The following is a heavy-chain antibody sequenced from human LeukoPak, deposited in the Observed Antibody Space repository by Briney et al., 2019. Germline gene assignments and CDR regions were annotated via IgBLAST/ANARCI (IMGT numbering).Heavy chain of an antibody. D-gene: IGHD5-12*01. CDR3: ASGAEGYVFDP. J-gene: IGHJ5*02. Sequence: GGSLRLSCAVSGFTFGSYSMNWVRQAPGKGLEWVSYISSSSSTKYYADSVKGRFTISRDNANNSLYLQMNSLRAEDTAVYYCASGAEGYVFDPWGQGTLVTVSS. V-gene: IGHV3-48*01. CDR2: ISSSSSTK. CDR1: GFTFGSYS.